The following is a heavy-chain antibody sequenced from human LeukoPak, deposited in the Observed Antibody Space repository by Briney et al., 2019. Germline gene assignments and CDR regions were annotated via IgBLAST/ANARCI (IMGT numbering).Heavy chain of an antibody. CDR3: AREIFWSGYFSNLHFDY. J-gene: IGHJ4*02. V-gene: IGHV3-21*01. D-gene: IGHD3-3*01. CDR1: GFTFSSYS. CDR2: ISSSSSYI. Sequence: GGSLRLSCAASGFTFSSYSMNWVRQAPGKGLEWVSSISSSSSYIYYADSVKGRFTISRDNAKNSLYLQMNNLRPEDTAVYYCAREIFWSGYFSNLHFDYWGQGTLVTVSS.